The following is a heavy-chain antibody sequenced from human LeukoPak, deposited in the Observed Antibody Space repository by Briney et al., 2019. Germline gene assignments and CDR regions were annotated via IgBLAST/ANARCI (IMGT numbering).Heavy chain of an antibody. V-gene: IGHV3-30*18. Sequence: GGSPRLSCAASGFTFSSYGMHWVRQAPGKGLEWVAVISYDGSNKYYADSVKGRFTISRDNSKNTLYLQMNSLRAEDTAVYYCAKDRYPDYWGQGTLVTVSS. D-gene: IGHD3-9*01. CDR1: GFTFSSYG. J-gene: IGHJ4*02. CDR2: ISYDGSNK. CDR3: AKDRYPDY.